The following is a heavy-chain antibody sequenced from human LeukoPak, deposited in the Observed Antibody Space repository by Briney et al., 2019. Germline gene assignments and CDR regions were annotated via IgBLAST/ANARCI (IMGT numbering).Heavy chain of an antibody. CDR1: GYSIGIGYY. CDR2: IYHSGAT. V-gene: IGHV4-38-2*02. Sequence: SSETLSLTCTVSGYSIGIGYYWGWIRQTPGKGLEWIGSIYHSGATYYNPSLKSRVTMSVDTSKNQFSLKLSSVPAADTAVYYCASLRDYDILTGYYTLSDYWGQGTLVTVSS. CDR3: ASLRDYDILTGYYTLSDY. D-gene: IGHD3-9*01. J-gene: IGHJ4*02.